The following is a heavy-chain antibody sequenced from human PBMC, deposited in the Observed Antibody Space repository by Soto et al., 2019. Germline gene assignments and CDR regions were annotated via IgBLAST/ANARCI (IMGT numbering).Heavy chain of an antibody. D-gene: IGHD3-22*01. CDR1: GFTFSSYA. V-gene: IGHV3-23*01. CDR2: ISGSGGST. CDR3: ANGGQVVTSPHDAFDI. J-gene: IGHJ3*02. Sequence: GGSLRLSCAASGFTFSSYAMSWVRQAPGKGLEWVSAISGSGGSTYYADSVKGRFTISRDNSKNTLYLQMNSLRAEDTAVYYCANGGQVVTSPHDAFDIWGQGTMVTVSS.